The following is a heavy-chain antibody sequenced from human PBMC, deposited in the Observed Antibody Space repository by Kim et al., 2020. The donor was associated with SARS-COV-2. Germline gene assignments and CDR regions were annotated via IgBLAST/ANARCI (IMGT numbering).Heavy chain of an antibody. CDR3: ATTAGDYGDYLVY. CDR2: IYYSGST. V-gene: IGHV4-30-4*01. J-gene: IGHJ4*02. D-gene: IGHD4-17*01. CDR1: GGSISSGDYY. Sequence: SETLSLTCTVSGGSISSGDYYWSWIRQPPGKGLEWIGYIYYSGSTYYNPSLKSRVTISVDTSKNQFSLKLSSVTAADTAVYYCATTAGDYGDYLVYWGQGTLVTVSS.